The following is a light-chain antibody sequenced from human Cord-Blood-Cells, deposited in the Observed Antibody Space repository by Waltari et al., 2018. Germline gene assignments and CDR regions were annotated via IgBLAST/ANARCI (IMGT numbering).Light chain of an antibody. CDR1: STDVGGYHY. CDR2: DVS. J-gene: IGLJ2*01. V-gene: IGLV2-14*01. CDR3: SSYTSSSTVV. Sequence: QSALTQPASVSGFPGRSITIPCSGTSTDVGGYHYVSCYPQHPGKAPKIMMYDVSNRPSGVSSRCYGSKSGNTASLTISELQADDEADYYCSSYTSSSTVVFGGGTMLTVL.